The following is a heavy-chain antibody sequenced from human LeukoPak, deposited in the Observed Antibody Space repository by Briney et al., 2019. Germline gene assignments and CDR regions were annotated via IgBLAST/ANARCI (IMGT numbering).Heavy chain of an antibody. CDR3: ARYSAPVTSIDY. V-gene: IGHV4-59*01. J-gene: IGHJ4*02. D-gene: IGHD2-21*02. CDR1: GGSISSNY. CDR2: IYHSGSA. Sequence: SETLSLTCTVSGGSISSNYWSWIRQPPGKGLEWIGYIYHSGSANYNPSLKSRVTISVDTSKNQLSLMLSSVTAADTAVYYCARYSAPVTSIDYWGQGTLVTVSS.